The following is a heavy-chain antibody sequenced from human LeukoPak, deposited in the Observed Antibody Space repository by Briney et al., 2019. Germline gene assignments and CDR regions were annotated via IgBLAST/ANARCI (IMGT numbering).Heavy chain of an antibody. J-gene: IGHJ4*02. V-gene: IGHV4-34*01. CDR3: ARRGRGYSYGTDY. Sequence: SETLSLTCAVYGGSFSGYYWSWIRQPPGKGLEWIGEINHSGSTNYNPSLKSRVTISVDTSKNQFSLKLSSVTAADTAVYYCARRGRGYSYGTDYWGQRTLVTVSS. CDR2: INHSGST. D-gene: IGHD5-18*01. CDR1: GGSFSGYY.